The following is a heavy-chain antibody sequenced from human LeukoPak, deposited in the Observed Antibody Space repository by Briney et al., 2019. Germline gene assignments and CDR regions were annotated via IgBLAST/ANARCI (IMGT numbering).Heavy chain of an antibody. CDR2: FSCNSNYI. CDR1: VFTFSSST. V-gene: IGHV3-21*01. CDR3: VRIPNSANFPNWFDP. Sequence: GGALILSCASSVFTFSSSTMTWVRRAPGKGLEWVSSFSCNSNYIYYADSEKGRVTSSRDKAKNYLYLRMNSLRADDTAVYSCVRIPNSANFPNWFDPWGQGTLVTVSS. D-gene: IGHD4/OR15-4a*01. J-gene: IGHJ5*02.